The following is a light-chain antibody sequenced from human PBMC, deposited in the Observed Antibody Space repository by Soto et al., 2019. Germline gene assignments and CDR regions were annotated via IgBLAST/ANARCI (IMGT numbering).Light chain of an antibody. CDR3: GAWDSSLNVYV. CDR1: ASNIGNDY. Sequence: QSVLTQPPSVSAAPGHKVTISCSGTASNIGNDYVSWYQQLPGEAPQLLIYDNSRRPSGIPDRFSGSRSDTSATLGITGLQTGDEADYYCGAWDSSLNVYVFGTGTKVTVL. J-gene: IGLJ1*01. V-gene: IGLV1-51*01. CDR2: DNS.